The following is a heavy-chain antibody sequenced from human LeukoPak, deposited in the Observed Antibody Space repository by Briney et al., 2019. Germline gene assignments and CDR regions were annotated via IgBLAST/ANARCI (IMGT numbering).Heavy chain of an antibody. CDR1: GYTFTGYY. Sequence: GASVKVSCKASGYTFTGYYMHWVRQAPGQGLEWMGRINPNSGGTNCAQKFQGRVTMTRDTSISTAYMELSRLRSDDTAVYYCARDHNPYIPIDKFDTYNWFDPWGQGTLVTVSS. CDR2: INPNSGGT. J-gene: IGHJ5*02. V-gene: IGHV1-2*06. CDR3: ARDHNPYIPIDKFDTYNWFDP. D-gene: IGHD3-9*01.